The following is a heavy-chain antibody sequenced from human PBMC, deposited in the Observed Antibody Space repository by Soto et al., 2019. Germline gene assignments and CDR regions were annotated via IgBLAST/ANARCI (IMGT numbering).Heavy chain of an antibody. CDR3: ARDSSRYFPGEKVYYYGMDV. D-gene: IGHD3-9*01. J-gene: IGHJ6*02. V-gene: IGHV3-7*04. CDR2: IKQDGSEK. CDR1: GFTFSSYW. Sequence: EVQLVESGGGLVQPGGSLRLSCAASGFTFSSYWMSWVRQAPGKGLEWVANIKQDGSEKYYVDSVKGRFTISRDNAKKSLYLQMNSLRAEDTAVYYCARDSSRYFPGEKVYYYGMDVWGQGTTVTVSS.